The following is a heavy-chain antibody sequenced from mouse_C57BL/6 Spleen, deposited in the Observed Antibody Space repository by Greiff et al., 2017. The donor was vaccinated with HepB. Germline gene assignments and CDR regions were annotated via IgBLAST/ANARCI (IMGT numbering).Heavy chain of an antibody. J-gene: IGHJ2*01. Sequence: QVQLQQPGAELVKPGASVKLSCKASGYTFTSYWMQWVKQRPGQGLEWIGEIDPSDSYTNYNQKFKGKATLTVDTSSSTAYMQLSSLTSEDSAVYYCAGGGLRRDYWGQGTTLTVSS. CDR2: IDPSDSYT. D-gene: IGHD2-4*01. CDR3: AGGGLRRDY. CDR1: GYTFTSYW. V-gene: IGHV1-50*01.